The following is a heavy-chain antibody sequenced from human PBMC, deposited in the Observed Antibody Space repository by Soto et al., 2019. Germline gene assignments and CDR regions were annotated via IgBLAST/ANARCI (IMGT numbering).Heavy chain of an antibody. CDR3: AKDHMAWAGLFDS. CDR2: ISWNSGNI. V-gene: IGHV3-9*01. CDR1: GFTFDNYA. Sequence: GGSLGLSCAASGFTFDNYAVHWVRQVPGKGLEWVSGISWNSGNIGYADSVKGRFTISRDNAQNSLYLQMNSLRSEDTAFYYCAKDHMAWAGLFDSWGQGTLVTVSS. J-gene: IGHJ4*02. D-gene: IGHD6-19*01.